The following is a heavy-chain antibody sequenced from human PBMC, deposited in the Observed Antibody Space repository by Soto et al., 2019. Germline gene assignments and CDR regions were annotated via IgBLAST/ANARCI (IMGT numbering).Heavy chain of an antibody. CDR1: EFTFSSDH. Sequence: AGGSLRLSCAASEFTFSSDHMNWVRQAPGKGLEWISYISSSSSDIYYADSVKGRFTISRDNSKNTLYLQMNSLRAEDTAVYHCARDPGYRNGMDVWGQGTTVTV. J-gene: IGHJ6*02. V-gene: IGHV3-48*01. D-gene: IGHD5-12*01. CDR3: ARDPGYRNGMDV. CDR2: ISSSSSDI.